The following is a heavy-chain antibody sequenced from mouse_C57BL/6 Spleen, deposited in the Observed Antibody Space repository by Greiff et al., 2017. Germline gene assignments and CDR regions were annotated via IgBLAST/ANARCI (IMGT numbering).Heavy chain of an antibody. V-gene: IGHV3-6*01. CDR2: ISYDGSN. Sequence: QSGPGLVKPSQSLSLTCSVTGYSITSGYYWNWIRQFPGNKLEWMGYISYDGSNNYNPSLKNRISITRDTSKNQFFLKLNSVTTEDTATYYCARDPFQGYFAYWGQGTLVTVSA. CDR1: GYSITSGYY. J-gene: IGHJ3*01. CDR3: ARDPFQGYFAY. D-gene: IGHD2-14*01.